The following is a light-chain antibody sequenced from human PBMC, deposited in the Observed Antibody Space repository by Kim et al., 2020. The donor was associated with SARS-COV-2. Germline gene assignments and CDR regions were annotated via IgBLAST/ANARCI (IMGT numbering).Light chain of an antibody. CDR2: DNN. J-gene: IGLJ2*01. CDR3: ATWDSRLSVVV. V-gene: IGLV1-51*01. Sequence: GQKVTISCSGSTSNIENNYVSWYQRLPGTAPRLLIYDNNKRPSGVSDRFSVSKSGTSATLAITGLQTGDEADYYCATWDSRLSVVVFGGGTQLTVL. CDR1: TSNIENNY.